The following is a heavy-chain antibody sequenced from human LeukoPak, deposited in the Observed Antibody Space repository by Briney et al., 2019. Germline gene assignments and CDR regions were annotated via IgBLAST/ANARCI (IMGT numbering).Heavy chain of an antibody. V-gene: IGHV3-30-3*01. CDR3: ASSYYDFRSGPDPPDV. CDR2: ISYDGSNK. D-gene: IGHD3-3*01. J-gene: IGHJ6*02. CDR1: GFTFSSYA. Sequence: GRSLRLSCAASGFTFSSYAMHWVRQAPGKGLEWVAVISYDGSNKYYADSVKGRFTISRDNSKNTLYLQMNSLRAEDTAVYYCASSYYDFRSGPDPPDVWGQGTTVTVSS.